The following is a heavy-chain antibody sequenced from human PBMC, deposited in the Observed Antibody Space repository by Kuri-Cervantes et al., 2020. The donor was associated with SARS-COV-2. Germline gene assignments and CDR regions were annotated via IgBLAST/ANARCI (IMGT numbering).Heavy chain of an antibody. CDR3: ARAGYYCSSTSCPSLPDY. CDR2: IIPILGTA. J-gene: IGHJ4*02. Sequence: SVKVSCKASGGTFSSYAISWVRQAPGQGLEWMGGIIPILGTANYAQKFQGRVTITRNTSISTAYMELSSPRSEDTAVYYCARAGYYCSSTSCPSLPDYWGQGTLVTVSS. CDR1: GGTFSSYA. V-gene: IGHV1-69*10. D-gene: IGHD2-2*01.